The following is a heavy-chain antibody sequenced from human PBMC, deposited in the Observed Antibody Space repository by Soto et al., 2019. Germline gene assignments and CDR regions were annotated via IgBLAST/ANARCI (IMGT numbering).Heavy chain of an antibody. CDR2: ISYSGGT. J-gene: IGHJ4*02. CDR1: GDSNSNYY. V-gene: IGHV4-59*01. Sequence: SETLSLTCTVSGDSNSNYYWSWIRQSPDKALEWIGYISYSGGTSYNPSLKSRLTMSVGTSKNQFSLKLSSVTAADAAVYYCARGSGSYFDFWGRGTLVTVSS. CDR3: ARGSGSYFDF. D-gene: IGHD1-26*01.